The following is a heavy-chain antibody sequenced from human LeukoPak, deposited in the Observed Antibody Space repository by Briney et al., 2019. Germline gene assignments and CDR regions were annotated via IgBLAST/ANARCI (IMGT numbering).Heavy chain of an antibody. D-gene: IGHD5-12*01. Sequence: ASVKVSCKASGYTFTSYAMNWVRQAPGQGLEWMGWINTNTGNPTYAQGFTGRFVFSLDTSVSTAYLQISSLKAEDTAVYYCARSRSDIVATLIYNWFDPWGQGTLVTVSS. J-gene: IGHJ5*02. CDR3: ARSRSDIVATLIYNWFDP. CDR1: GYTFTSYA. V-gene: IGHV7-4-1*02. CDR2: INTNTGNP.